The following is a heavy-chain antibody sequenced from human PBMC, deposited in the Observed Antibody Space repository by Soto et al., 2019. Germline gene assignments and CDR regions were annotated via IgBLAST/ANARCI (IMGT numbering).Heavy chain of an antibody. CDR3: ARHYGDYRGNFDY. D-gene: IGHD4-17*01. CDR2: IYSGGST. Sequence: EVQLVESGGGLVQPGGSLRLSCAASGFTVSSNYMSWVRQAPGKGLEGVSVIYSGGSTYYADSVKGRFTISRHNSKNTLYLQMNSPRAEDTAVYYCARHYGDYRGNFDYWGQGTLVTVSS. CDR1: GFTVSSNY. J-gene: IGHJ4*02. V-gene: IGHV3-53*04.